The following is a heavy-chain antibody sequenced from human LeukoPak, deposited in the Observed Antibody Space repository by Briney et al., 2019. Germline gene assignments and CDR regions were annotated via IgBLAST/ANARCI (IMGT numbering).Heavy chain of an antibody. D-gene: IGHD1-7*01. CDR2: IYPGDSDT. Sequence: GESLKISCKGSGYSFTSYWIGWVRQMPGKGLEWMGIIYPGDSDTRYSPSFQGQVTISADKSISTAYLQWSSLKASDTAMYYCARIDGHKAGITGTTGFAAFDIWGQGTMVTVSS. CDR3: ARIDGHKAGITGTTGFAAFDI. CDR1: GYSFTSYW. V-gene: IGHV5-51*01. J-gene: IGHJ3*02.